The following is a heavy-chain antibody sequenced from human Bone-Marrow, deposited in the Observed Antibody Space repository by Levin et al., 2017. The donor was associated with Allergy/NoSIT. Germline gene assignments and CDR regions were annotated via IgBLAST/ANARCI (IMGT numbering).Heavy chain of an antibody. CDR2: IIPGLSMT. Sequence: AGESLKISCETSGGDFSILTIHWVRQAPGQGLEWMGRIIPGLSMTNSAETFQYRVTLTADKSTRTAYMELSGLGSGDTAVYYCARLPSRGGNDNWGQGTLVIVSS. D-gene: IGHD1-26*01. J-gene: IGHJ4*02. CDR3: ARLPSRGGNDN. V-gene: IGHV1-69*02. CDR1: GGDFSILT.